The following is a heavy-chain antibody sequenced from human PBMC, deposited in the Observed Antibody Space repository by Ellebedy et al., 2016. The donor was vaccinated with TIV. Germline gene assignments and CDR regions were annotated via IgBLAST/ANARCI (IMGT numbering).Heavy chain of an antibody. V-gene: IGHV1-69*04. CDR2: IIPIVEIT. Sequence: AASVKVSCKAYGGTLRSYGISWVRQAPGLGLEWMGRIIPIVEITIYAQRFQDRVTISEDNFTNTVYMEMSSLRSEDTAMYYCATGPPKWEVPLDLDSWGQGTLVIVSS. CDR1: GGTLRSYG. J-gene: IGHJ4*02. D-gene: IGHD1-26*01. CDR3: ATGPPKWEVPLDLDS.